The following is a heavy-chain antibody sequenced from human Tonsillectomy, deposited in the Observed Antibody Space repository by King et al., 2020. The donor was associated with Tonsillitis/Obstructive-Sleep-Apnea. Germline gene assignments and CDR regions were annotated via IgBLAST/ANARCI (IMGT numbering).Heavy chain of an antibody. Sequence: QLVQSGAEVKKPGESLKISCKGSGYSFTSYWIGWVRQMPGKGLEWMGIIYPGYLDTRYSPAFQGQVTIPADKSISTAYLQWSSLKASDTAMYYCARPTICSSTSCLFDYWGQGTLVTVSS. CDR1: GYSFTSYW. CDR2: IYPGYLDT. V-gene: IGHV5-51*01. J-gene: IGHJ4*02. CDR3: ARPTICSSTSCLFDY. D-gene: IGHD2-2*01.